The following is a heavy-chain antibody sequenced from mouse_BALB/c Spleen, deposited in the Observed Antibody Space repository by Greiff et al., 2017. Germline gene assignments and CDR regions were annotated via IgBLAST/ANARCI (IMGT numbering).Heavy chain of an antibody. CDR1: GFTFSSYG. Sequence: EVQLVESGGDLVKPGGSLKLSCAASGFTFSSYGMSWVRQTPDKRLEWVATISSGGSYTYYPDSVKGRFTISRDNAKNTLYLQMSSLKSEDTAMYYCARPDYYGSNCYFGYWGQGTTLTVSS. J-gene: IGHJ2*01. CDR2: ISSGGSYT. D-gene: IGHD1-1*01. V-gene: IGHV5-6*01. CDR3: ARPDYYGSNCYFGY.